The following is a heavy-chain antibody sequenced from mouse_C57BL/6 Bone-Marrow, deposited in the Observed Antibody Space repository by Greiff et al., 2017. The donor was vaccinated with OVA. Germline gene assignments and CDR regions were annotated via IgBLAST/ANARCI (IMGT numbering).Heavy chain of an antibody. CDR2: IYPGDGDT. CDR1: GYAFSSSW. Sequence: VQGVESGPELVKPGASVKISCKASGYAFSSSWMNWVKQRPGKGLEWIGRIYPGDGDTNYNGKFKGKATLTADKSSSTAYMQLSSLTSEDSAVYFCATYDFFDYWGQGTTLTVSS. J-gene: IGHJ2*01. D-gene: IGHD2-4*01. CDR3: ATYDFFDY. V-gene: IGHV1-82*01.